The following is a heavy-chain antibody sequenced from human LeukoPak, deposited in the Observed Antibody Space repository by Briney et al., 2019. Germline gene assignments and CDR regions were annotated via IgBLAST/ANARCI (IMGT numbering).Heavy chain of an antibody. CDR3: ARRNERRAPGAFDI. Sequence: SETLSLTCAVYGGSFSGYYWSWIRQPPGKELECIGEINHSGSTNYNPSLKSRVTISVDTSKNQFSLKLSSVTAADTAVYYCARRNERRAPGAFDIWGQGTMVTVSS. D-gene: IGHD1-1*01. CDR2: INHSGST. V-gene: IGHV4-34*01. J-gene: IGHJ3*02. CDR1: GGSFSGYY.